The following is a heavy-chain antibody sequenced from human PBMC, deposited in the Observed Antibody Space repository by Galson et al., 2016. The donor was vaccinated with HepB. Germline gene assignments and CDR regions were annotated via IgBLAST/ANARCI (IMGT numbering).Heavy chain of an antibody. Sequence: SLRLSCADSNFSVISNYMSWFRQAPGKGLEWVSIIYGDGSTYYADSVKGRFTVSRDNSKNTLFLQMNTLTADDTAVYYCARGHSIIRGVYDYWGQGTLVTVSS. V-gene: IGHV3-53*01. D-gene: IGHD3-10*01. CDR3: ARGHSIIRGVYDY. CDR2: IYGDGST. J-gene: IGHJ4*02. CDR1: NFSVISNY.